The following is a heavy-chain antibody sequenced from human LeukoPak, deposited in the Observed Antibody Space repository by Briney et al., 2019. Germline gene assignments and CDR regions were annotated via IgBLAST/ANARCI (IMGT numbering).Heavy chain of an antibody. CDR2: ISRTSTYI. V-gene: IGHV3-21*01. J-gene: IGHJ4*02. CDR3: ARDLSDSGSLDY. D-gene: IGHD3-22*01. Sequence: GGSLRLSCAASGFTCGHYNMNWVRQTPGKGPEWVSSISRTSTYIYYADSVKGRFTISRDNAKNSLYLQMNSLRAEDTAVYYCARDLSDSGSLDYWGQGTLVTVSS. CDR1: GFTCGHYN.